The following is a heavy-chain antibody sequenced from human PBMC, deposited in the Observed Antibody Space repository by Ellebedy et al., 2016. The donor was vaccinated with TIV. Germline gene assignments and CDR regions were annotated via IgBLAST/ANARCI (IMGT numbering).Heavy chain of an antibody. Sequence: GESLKISCAASGFIFSTYTMNWVRQAPGKGLEWVGRSKHKPANYATDYASSVKGRFTISRDDSRSSLHLQMDSLKIEDTAVYYCVCFLSGRVYWGQGTLVTVSS. D-gene: IGHD3-10*01. CDR2: SKHKPANYAT. J-gene: IGHJ4*02. CDR1: GFIFSTYT. CDR3: VCFLSGRVY. V-gene: IGHV3-72*01.